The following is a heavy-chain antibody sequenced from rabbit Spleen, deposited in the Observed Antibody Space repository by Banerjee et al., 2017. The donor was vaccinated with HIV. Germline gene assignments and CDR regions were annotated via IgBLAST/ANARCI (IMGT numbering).Heavy chain of an antibody. CDR1: GFSFSNKAV. V-gene: IGHV1S40*01. Sequence: QSLEESGGDLVKPGASLTLTCTASGFSFSNKAVMCWVRQAPGKGLEWIACIDAGSSGFTYFATWAKGRFTCSKTSSTTVTLQMTRLTAADTATYFCARDLAGVIGWNFGWWGPGTLVTVS. CDR2: IDAGSSGFT. CDR3: ARDLAGVIGWNFGW. D-gene: IGHD4-1*01. J-gene: IGHJ4*01.